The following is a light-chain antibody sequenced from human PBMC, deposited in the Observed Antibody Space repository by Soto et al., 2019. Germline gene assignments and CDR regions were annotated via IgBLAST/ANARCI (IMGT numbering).Light chain of an antibody. CDR2: AAS. CDR3: QQSFSFPAT. V-gene: IGKV1-39*01. Sequence: IQMTQSPSSLSASVGHRVTITCRASQSISDSLNWYQHKQGTAPKLLIYAASSLQSGVPSRFSGGGYGTDFNLTISSLQTEDFVTYFCQQSFSFPATFGGGTKVDIK. CDR1: QSISDS. J-gene: IGKJ4*01.